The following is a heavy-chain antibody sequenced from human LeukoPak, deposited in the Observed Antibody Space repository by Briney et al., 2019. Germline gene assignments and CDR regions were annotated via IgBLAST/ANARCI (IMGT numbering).Heavy chain of an antibody. V-gene: IGHV3-48*02. CDR1: GFTFNTYA. J-gene: IGHJ4*02. Sequence: GGSLRLSRAASGFTFNTYAMSWVRQAPGKGLEWVLYINSVSTAIYYADSVKGRFTISRDNAKNSLYLQMNSLKDEDTAVYYCAKDFDYWGQGTLVTVSS. CDR2: INSVSTAI. CDR3: AKDFDY.